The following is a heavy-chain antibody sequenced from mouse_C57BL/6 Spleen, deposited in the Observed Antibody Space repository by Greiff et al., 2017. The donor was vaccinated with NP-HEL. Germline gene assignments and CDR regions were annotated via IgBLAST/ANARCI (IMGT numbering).Heavy chain of an antibody. Sequence: QVQLQQPGAELVKPGASVKMSCKASGYTFTSYWITWVKQRPGQGLEWIGDIYPGSGSTNYNEKFKGKATLTVDTSSSTAYMQLRSLTSEDSSFYDWARGYGYDVEFAYWGQGTLVTVSA. CDR1: GYTFTSYW. J-gene: IGHJ3*01. D-gene: IGHD2-2*01. V-gene: IGHV1-55*01. CDR2: IYPGSGST. CDR3: ARGYGYDVEFAY.